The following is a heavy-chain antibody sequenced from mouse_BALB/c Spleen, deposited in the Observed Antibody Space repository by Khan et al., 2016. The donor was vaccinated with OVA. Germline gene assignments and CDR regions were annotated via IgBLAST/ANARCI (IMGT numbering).Heavy chain of an antibody. CDR3: ARTARIKY. J-gene: IGHJ2*01. V-gene: IGHV3-2*02. Sequence: EVQLQESGPGLVKPSQSLSLTCTVTGYSITSGYGWNWIRQFPGNKLECMGYISYSGSTNYNPSLKSRISITRDTSKNQFFLQLNSVTTEDTATYYCARTARIKYWGQGATLTVSS. CDR1: GYSITSGYG. CDR2: ISYSGST. D-gene: IGHD1-2*01.